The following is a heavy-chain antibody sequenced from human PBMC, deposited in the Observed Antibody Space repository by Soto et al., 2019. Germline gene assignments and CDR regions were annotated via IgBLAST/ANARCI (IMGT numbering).Heavy chain of an antibody. CDR3: ARGGSSPRGYRYYFDY. D-gene: IGHD6-6*01. V-gene: IGHV4-30-4*08. J-gene: IGHJ4*02. CDR1: GGSISSGGYY. Sequence: SETLSLTCTVSGGSISSGGYYWSWIRQHPGKGLEWIGYIYYSGSTYYNPSLKSRVTISVDTSKNQFSLKLSSVTAADTAVYYCARGGSSPRGYRYYFDYWGQGTLVTVSS. CDR2: IYYSGST.